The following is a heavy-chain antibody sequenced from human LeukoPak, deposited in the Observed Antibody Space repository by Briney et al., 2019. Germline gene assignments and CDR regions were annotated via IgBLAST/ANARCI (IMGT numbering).Heavy chain of an antibody. V-gene: IGHV1-18*01. J-gene: IGHJ4*02. CDR2: ISAYNGNT. Sequence: ASVKVSCKASGYTFTSYGITWVRQAPGQGLEWMGWISAYNGNTNYAQKLQGRVTMTTDTSTSTAYMELRSLRSDDTAVYYCAREICPNTYYYDSSGYYYWGQGTLVTVSS. CDR3: AREICPNTYYYDSSGYYY. CDR1: GYTFTSYG. D-gene: IGHD3-22*01.